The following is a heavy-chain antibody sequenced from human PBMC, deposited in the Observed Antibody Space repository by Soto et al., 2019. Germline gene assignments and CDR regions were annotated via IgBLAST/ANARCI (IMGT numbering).Heavy chain of an antibody. Sequence: HRVSKAPGKGLEYVSAIRYDGSNTYYADSVQDRFTISRDNSKNTLYLQMNSLRAEDTAVYYCAKDDSSSWSVDYWGQGTLVTVSS. V-gene: IGHV3-30*18. J-gene: IGHJ4*02. CDR2: IRYDGSNT. D-gene: IGHD6-13*01. CDR3: AKDDSSSWSVDY.